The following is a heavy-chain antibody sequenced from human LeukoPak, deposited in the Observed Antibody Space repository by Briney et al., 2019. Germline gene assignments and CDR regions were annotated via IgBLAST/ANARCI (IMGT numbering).Heavy chain of an antibody. CDR1: GFTFSSYW. J-gene: IGHJ4*02. CDR2: IKQHGSEK. CDR3: ARGIVVAEYDY. Sequence: GGSLRLSCAASGFTFSSYWMSWVRQAPGKGLEWVANIKQHGSEKYYVDSVKGRFTVSRDNAKNSLYLQMNSPRAEDTAVYYCARGIVVAEYDYWGQGTLVTVSS. D-gene: IGHD6-19*01. V-gene: IGHV3-7*01.